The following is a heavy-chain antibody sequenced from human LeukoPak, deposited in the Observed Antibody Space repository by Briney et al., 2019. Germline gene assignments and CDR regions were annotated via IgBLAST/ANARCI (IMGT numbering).Heavy chain of an antibody. V-gene: IGHV1-24*01. Sequence: ASVKVSCKVSGYTLTELSMHWVRQAPGKGLEWMGGFDLEDGDTIYAQKFQGRVTMAEDTSTDTAYMELSSLRSKDTAVYYCATRMGQLVQYNYYGMDVWGQGTTVTVSS. D-gene: IGHD6-6*01. CDR3: ATRMGQLVQYNYYGMDV. CDR1: GYTLTELS. CDR2: FDLEDGDT. J-gene: IGHJ6*02.